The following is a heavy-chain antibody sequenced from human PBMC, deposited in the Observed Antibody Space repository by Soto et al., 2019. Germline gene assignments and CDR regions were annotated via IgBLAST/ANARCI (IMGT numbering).Heavy chain of an antibody. Sequence: QVQLVQSGAEVKKPGSSVKVSCKASGGTFSSYAISWVRQAPGQGLEWMGGIIPIFGTANYAQKFQGRVTITADESTSTAYMELSSLRSEDTAVYYCARDLAPNIAAAAPYNWFDPWGQGTLVTVSS. CDR1: GGTFSSYA. D-gene: IGHD6-13*01. CDR2: IIPIFGTA. CDR3: ARDLAPNIAAAAPYNWFDP. V-gene: IGHV1-69*01. J-gene: IGHJ5*02.